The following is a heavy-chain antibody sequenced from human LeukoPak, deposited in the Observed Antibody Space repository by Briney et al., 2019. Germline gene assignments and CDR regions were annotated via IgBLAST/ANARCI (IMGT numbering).Heavy chain of an antibody. J-gene: IGHJ4*02. CDR2: IYYSGST. CDR3: AGPGIAAAGKGLDY. Sequence: SETLSLTCTVSGGSISSSSYYWGWIRQPPGKGLEWIGSIYYSGSTYYNPSLKSRVTISVDTSKNQFSLKLSSVTAADTTVYYRAGPGIAAAGKGLDYWGQGTLVTVSS. D-gene: IGHD6-13*01. V-gene: IGHV4-39*01. CDR1: GGSISSSSYY.